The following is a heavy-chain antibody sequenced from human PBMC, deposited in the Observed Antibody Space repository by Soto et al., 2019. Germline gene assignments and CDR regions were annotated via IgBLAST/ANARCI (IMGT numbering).Heavy chain of an antibody. D-gene: IGHD3-10*01. J-gene: IGHJ2*01. Sequence: QLLLLESGPGLVKPSDTLSLTCSVSADSFSGSDDYWGWIRQPPGKGLEWIGTINFSGNTYYNPSLQSRVTVSVDTSKNQFSLRLTSVTVADTAVYSCARQIGFGRWYFDLWGRGTLVTVSS. CDR2: INFSGNT. CDR1: ADSFSGSDDY. CDR3: ARQIGFGRWYFDL. V-gene: IGHV4-39*01.